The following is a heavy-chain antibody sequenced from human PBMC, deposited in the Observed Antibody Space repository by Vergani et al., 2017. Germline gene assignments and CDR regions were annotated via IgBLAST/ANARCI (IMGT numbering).Heavy chain of an antibody. CDR3: ARVNTETNGHLYYYYYMDV. J-gene: IGHJ6*03. CDR1: GGSLSGYF. V-gene: IGHV4-34*02. D-gene: IGHD4-11*01. Sequence: QVHLQQRGAGVLKPSETLSLTCGVIGGSLSGYFWSWIRQSPGRGLEWIGEIDHTGRPDYNPSLKSRLTMSVDKSRNQFSLTLNSVTATDTAIYFCARVNTETNGHLYYYYYMDVWGQGTAVTVS. CDR2: IDHTGRP.